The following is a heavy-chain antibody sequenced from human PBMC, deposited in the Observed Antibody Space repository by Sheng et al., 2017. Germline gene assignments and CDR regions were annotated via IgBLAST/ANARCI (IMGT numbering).Heavy chain of an antibody. J-gene: IGHJ6*03. CDR1: GGSISSYY. CDR2: IYYSGST. Sequence: QVQLQESGPGLVKPSETLSLTCTVSGGSISSYYWSWIRQPPGKGLEWIGYIYYSGSTNYNPSLKSRVTISVDTSKNQFSLKLSSVTAADTAVYYCAREQLEPPKTNYMDVWGQGTTVTVSS. CDR3: AREQLEPPKTNYMDV. V-gene: IGHV4-59*12. D-gene: IGHD1-1*01.